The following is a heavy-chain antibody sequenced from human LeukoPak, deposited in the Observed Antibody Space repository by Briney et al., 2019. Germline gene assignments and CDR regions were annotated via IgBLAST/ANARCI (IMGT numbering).Heavy chain of an antibody. D-gene: IGHD3-22*01. V-gene: IGHV3-30-3*01. CDR3: AKGSNYYDSSGTNFDY. CDR1: GFTFSSYA. Sequence: GGSLRLSCAASGFTFSSYAMHWVRQAPGKGLEWVAVISYDGSNKYYADSVKGRFTISRDNSKNTLYLQMNSLRAEDTALYYCAKGSNYYDSSGTNFDYWGQGTLVTVSS. J-gene: IGHJ4*02. CDR2: ISYDGSNK.